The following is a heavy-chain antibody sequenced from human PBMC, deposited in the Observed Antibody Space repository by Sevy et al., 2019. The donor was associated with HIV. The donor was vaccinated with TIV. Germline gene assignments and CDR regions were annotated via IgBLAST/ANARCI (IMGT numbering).Heavy chain of an antibody. D-gene: IGHD3-22*01. CDR3: ARTLRGNFDSRASAFDI. CDR2: VFYFGST. J-gene: IGHJ3*02. CDR1: GASLSSSANDY. Sequence: SETLSLTCSVSGASLSSSANDYWSWIRQPPGKGLEWIGSVFYFGSTNYNPSLKSRVTISLDTSKNQFSLKLNSVTAADTAVYYCARTLRGNFDSRASAFDIWGQGTMVTVSS. V-gene: IGHV4-61*01.